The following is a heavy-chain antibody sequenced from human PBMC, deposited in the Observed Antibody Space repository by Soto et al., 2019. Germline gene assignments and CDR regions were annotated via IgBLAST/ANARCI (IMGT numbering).Heavy chain of an antibody. J-gene: IGHJ5*02. V-gene: IGHV4-39*01. CDR2: IFYSGST. D-gene: IGHD2-21*01. CDR1: GGSISTSRSY. CDR3: ARQPTTGDTDLWFGP. Sequence: SETLSLTCSVSGGSISTSRSYWAWIRQPPGKGLEWLANIFYSGSTFYNPSLASRVSVSVDTSKDEFSLKLRSVTAADTAVYYCARQPTTGDTDLWFGPWGQGTLVTVSS.